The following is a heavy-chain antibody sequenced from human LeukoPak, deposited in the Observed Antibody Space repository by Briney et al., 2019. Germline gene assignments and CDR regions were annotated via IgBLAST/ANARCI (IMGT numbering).Heavy chain of an antibody. J-gene: IGHJ6*03. CDR1: GGSISTSSYY. CDR3: ARELKGQLRSYYYYHMDV. D-gene: IGHD2-2*01. CDR2: VYYSGST. Sequence: SETLSLTCTVSGGSISTSSYYWGWIRQPPRKGLEWIGSVYYSGSTYYNPSLKSRVTISVDTSKNQFSLRLSSVTAADTAVYYCARELKGQLRSYYYYHMDVWGKGTTVTVSS. V-gene: IGHV4-39*07.